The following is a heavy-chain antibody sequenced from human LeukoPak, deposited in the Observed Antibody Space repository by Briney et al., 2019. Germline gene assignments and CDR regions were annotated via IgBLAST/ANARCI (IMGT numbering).Heavy chain of an antibody. J-gene: IGHJ4*02. Sequence: SETLSLTCTVSGGSISSYYWSWIRQPPGKGLEWIGYIYYSGSTNYNPSLKSRVTISVDTSKNQFSLKLSSVTAADTAVYYCARAFPSGSFDYWAREPWSPSPQ. CDR3: ARAFPSGSFDY. CDR1: GGSISSYY. D-gene: IGHD2/OR15-2a*01. CDR2: IYYSGST. V-gene: IGHV4-59*01.